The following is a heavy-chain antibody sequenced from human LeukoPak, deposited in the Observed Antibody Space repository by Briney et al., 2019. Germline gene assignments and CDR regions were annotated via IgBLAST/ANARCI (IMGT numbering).Heavy chain of an antibody. CDR1: GGSISSDYFY. J-gene: IGHJ3*02. Sequence: SETLSLTCTVSGGSISSDYFYWSWIRQHPGKGLEWIGYIYYSGSTYYNPSLKSRVSISVDTSMNQFSLKLSFVTAADTAMYYCARSDYHNSGSHTVFDAFDIWGQGTRVTVSS. CDR3: ARSDYHNSGSHTVFDAFDI. V-gene: IGHV4-31*03. CDR2: IYYSGST. D-gene: IGHD3-10*01.